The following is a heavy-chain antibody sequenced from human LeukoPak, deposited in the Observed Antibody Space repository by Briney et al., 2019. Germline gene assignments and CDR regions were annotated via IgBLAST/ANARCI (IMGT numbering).Heavy chain of an antibody. CDR3: ARARRYRSSWYHDY. V-gene: IGHV3-48*02. CDR1: GFSFSTYT. J-gene: IGHJ4*02. D-gene: IGHD6-13*01. CDR2: ISSSSSTI. Sequence: GGSLRVSCAASGFSFSTYTMNWVRQAPGKGLDWVSYISSSSSTIYYADSVKGRFTISRDNANNSLYLQMNSLRDEDTAVYYCARARRYRSSWYHDYWGQGSLVTVSS.